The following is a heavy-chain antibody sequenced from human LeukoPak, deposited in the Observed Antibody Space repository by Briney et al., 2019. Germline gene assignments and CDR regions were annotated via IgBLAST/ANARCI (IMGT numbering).Heavy chain of an antibody. Sequence: PGGSLRLSCAASGFTFSSYGMHWVRQAPGKGLEWVAFIRYDGSNKYYADSVKGRFTISRDILKNTLYLQMNSLRVEDTAVYYCAKEWAEAPIGGHYYYMDVWGKGTTVTISS. CDR3: AKEWAEAPIGGHYYYMDV. CDR2: IRYDGSNK. CDR1: GFTFSSYG. J-gene: IGHJ6*03. D-gene: IGHD3-10*01. V-gene: IGHV3-30*02.